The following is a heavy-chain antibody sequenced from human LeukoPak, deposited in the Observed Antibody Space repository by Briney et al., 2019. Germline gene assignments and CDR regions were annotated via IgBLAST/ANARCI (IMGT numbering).Heavy chain of an antibody. CDR3: ANAKNDSGDYSSMDV. V-gene: IGHV3-30*02. J-gene: IGHJ6*03. D-gene: IGHD4-17*01. CDR1: GFTFGCYA. Sequence: GGSLRLSCAASGFTFGCYAMLWVRQAPGKGLEWVAFIQYDGRNKCCADSVKGRFTVSRDNSKNTLYLQMNSLRVEDTAIYYYANAKNDSGDYSSMDVWGKGTTVTVSS. CDR2: IQYDGRNK.